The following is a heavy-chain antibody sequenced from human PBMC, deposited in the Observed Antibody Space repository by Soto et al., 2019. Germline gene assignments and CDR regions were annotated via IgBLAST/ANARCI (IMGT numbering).Heavy chain of an antibody. CDR3: ASLGTTAMATNYYYYYGMDV. CDR1: GGSISSSSYY. V-gene: IGHV4-39*01. J-gene: IGHJ6*02. D-gene: IGHD5-18*01. CDR2: IYYSGST. Sequence: SETLSLTCTFSGGSISSSSYYLGWIRQPPGKGLEWIGSIYYSGSTYYNPSLKSRVTISVDTSKNQFSLKLSSVTAADTAVYYCASLGTTAMATNYYYYYGMDVWGQGTTVTVSS.